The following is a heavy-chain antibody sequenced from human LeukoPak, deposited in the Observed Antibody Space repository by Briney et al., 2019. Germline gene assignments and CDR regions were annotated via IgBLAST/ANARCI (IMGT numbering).Heavy chain of an antibody. CDR3: ARDNLDAIFGVALFDY. V-gene: IGHV4-39*07. J-gene: IGHJ4*02. D-gene: IGHD3-3*01. Sequence: SETLSLTCTVSGGSISSGSYYWGWIRQPPGKGLEWIGTIYYSGSTYYNPSLKSRVTISVDTSKNQFSLKLSSVTAADTAVYYCARDNLDAIFGVALFDYWGQGTLVTVSS. CDR2: IYYSGST. CDR1: GGSISSGSYY.